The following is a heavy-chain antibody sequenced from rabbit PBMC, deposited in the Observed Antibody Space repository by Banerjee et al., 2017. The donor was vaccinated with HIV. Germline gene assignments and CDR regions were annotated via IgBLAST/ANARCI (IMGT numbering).Heavy chain of an antibody. CDR2: IYTSGGAT. CDR1: GFSFSSSYW. D-gene: IGHD6-1*01. CDR3: ARGVPGYGWVTRLDL. Sequence: QEQLEESGGDLVKPEGSLTLTCTASGFSFSSSYWICWVRQAPGKGLESIACIYTSGGATYYASWVNGRFTISKTSSTTVTLQMTSLTAADTATYFCARGVPGYGWVTRLDLWGPGTLVTVS. V-gene: IGHV1S45*01. J-gene: IGHJ3*01.